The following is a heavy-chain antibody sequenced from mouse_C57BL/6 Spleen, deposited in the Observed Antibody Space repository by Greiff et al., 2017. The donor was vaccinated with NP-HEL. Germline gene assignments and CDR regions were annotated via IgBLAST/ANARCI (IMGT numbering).Heavy chain of an antibody. V-gene: IGHV5-4*01. CDR1: GFTFSSYA. D-gene: IGHD2-10*01. J-gene: IGHJ4*01. CDR2: ISDGGSYT. CDR3: ARDSYYGSREYAMDY. Sequence: EVQRVESGGGLVKPGGSLKLSCAASGFTFSSYAMSWVRQTPEKRLEWVATISDGGSYTYYPDNVKGRFTISRDNAKNNLYLQMSHLKSEDTAMYYCARDSYYGSREYAMDYGGQGTSVTVSS.